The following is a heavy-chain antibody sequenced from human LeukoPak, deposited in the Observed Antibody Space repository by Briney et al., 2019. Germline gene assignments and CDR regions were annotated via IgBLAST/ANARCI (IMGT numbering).Heavy chain of an antibody. J-gene: IGHJ4*02. CDR3: AREAAAAYFDY. V-gene: IGHV4-61*01. D-gene: IGHD6-13*01. CDR1: GGSVSSGSYY. Sequence: PSETLSLTCTVSGGSVSSGSYYWSWIRQPPGNGLEWIGYIYYSGSTNYNPSLKSRVTISVDTSKNQFSLKLSSVTAADTAVYYCAREAAAAYFDYWGQGTLVTVSS. CDR2: IYYSGST.